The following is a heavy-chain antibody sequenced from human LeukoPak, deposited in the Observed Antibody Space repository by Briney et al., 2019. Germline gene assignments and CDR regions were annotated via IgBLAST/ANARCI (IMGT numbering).Heavy chain of an antibody. V-gene: IGHV3-30*04. Sequence: GGSLRLSCAASGFTFSSYAMHWVRQAPGKGLEWVALIPYDGSNKYYADSVKGRFTISRDNSKNTLYLQMNSLRAEDTALYYCVKHSAPVLAAARFDYWGQGNQVTVSS. CDR2: IPYDGSNK. CDR1: GFTFSSYA. D-gene: IGHD2-2*01. CDR3: VKHSAPVLAAARFDY. J-gene: IGHJ4*02.